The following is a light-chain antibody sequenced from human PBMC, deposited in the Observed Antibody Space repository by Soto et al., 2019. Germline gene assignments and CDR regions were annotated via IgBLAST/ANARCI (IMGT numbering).Light chain of an antibody. V-gene: IGKV3-20*01. Sequence: EIVLTQSPGILSLSPGERATLSCRASQSVSSNYLTWYQQKPGQAPRLLIYGASSRATGIPDRFSGSGSGTDFTLTISRLEPEDFAVYYCQQYGSSPLMYTFGQGTKLEIK. CDR1: QSVSSNY. CDR3: QQYGSSPLMYT. CDR2: GAS. J-gene: IGKJ2*01.